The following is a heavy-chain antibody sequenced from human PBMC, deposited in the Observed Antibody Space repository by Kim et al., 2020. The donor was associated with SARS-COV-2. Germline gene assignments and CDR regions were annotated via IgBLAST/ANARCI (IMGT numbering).Heavy chain of an antibody. Sequence: GGSLRLSCTASGFTFSSYSMNWVRQAPGKGLEGVSSITSPADDIYYADSVKGRFTISRDNAKNSLYLQMNSLRAEDTAVYYCARDSPRAAAGTRWGQGTLVTVSS. CDR2: ITSPADDI. CDR1: GFTFSSYS. J-gene: IGHJ4*02. D-gene: IGHD6-13*01. CDR3: ARDSPRAAAGTR. V-gene: IGHV3-21*01.